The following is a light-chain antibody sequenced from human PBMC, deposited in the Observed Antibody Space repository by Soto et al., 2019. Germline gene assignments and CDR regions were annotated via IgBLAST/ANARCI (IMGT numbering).Light chain of an antibody. CDR3: QHYNQWXXFT. CDR1: QSVKSS. Sequence: EIVMTQSPATLSVSPGERATLSCRASQSVKSSLAWYQHKPGQVPRLLIYGASTRATGVPVRFSGSGSGTDFTLTISSXXXXDVAVYYCQHYNQWXXFTFGPGTKVDIK. J-gene: IGKJ3*01. CDR2: GAS. V-gene: IGKV3-15*01.